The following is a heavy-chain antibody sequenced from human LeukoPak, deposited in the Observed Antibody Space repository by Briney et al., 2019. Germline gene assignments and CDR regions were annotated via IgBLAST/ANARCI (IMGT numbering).Heavy chain of an antibody. CDR2: IYYSGST. V-gene: IGHV4-39*07. CDR3: AREDKQTILGYMDV. J-gene: IGHJ6*03. Sequence: PSETLSLTCTVSGGSISSSSYYWGWIRQPPGKGLEWIGSIYYSGSTYYNPSLKSRVTISVDTSKNQFSLKLSSVTAADTAVYYCAREDKQTILGYMDVWGKGTTVTVSS. D-gene: IGHD2-15*01. CDR1: GGSISSSSYY.